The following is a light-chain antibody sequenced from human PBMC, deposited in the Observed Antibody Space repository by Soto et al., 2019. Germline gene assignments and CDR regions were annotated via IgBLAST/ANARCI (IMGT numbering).Light chain of an antibody. CDR2: EVS. J-gene: IGLJ1*01. CDR1: STDVGGYNY. V-gene: IGLV2-14*01. Sequence: QSALAQPSSVSGCPGQSITISCTGTSTDVGGYNYVSWYQHHPGKGPKPIIYEVSNRPSGVSDRFSGSKSGNKASLIISNLEAEDESDYYCGSYTSTDTPFVFGTGTKVTVL. CDR3: GSYTSTDTPFV.